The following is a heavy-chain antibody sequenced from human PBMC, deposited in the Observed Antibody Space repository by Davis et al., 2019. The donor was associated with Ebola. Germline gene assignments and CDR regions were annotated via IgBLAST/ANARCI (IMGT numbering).Heavy chain of an antibody. Sequence: ASVKVSCKASGYTFTSYAMNWVRQAPGQGLEWMGWINTNTGNPTYAQGFTGRFVFSLDASVSTAYLQISSLKAEDTAVYYCAREGDVLRFLLVGYYGTDVWGQGTTVTVSS. CDR1: GYTFTSYA. V-gene: IGHV7-4-1*02. CDR2: INTNTGNP. D-gene: IGHD3-3*01. J-gene: IGHJ6*02. CDR3: AREGDVLRFLLVGYYGTDV.